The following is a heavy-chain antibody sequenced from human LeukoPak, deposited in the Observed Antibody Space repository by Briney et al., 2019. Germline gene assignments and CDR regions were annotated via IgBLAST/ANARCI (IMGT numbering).Heavy chain of an antibody. CDR3: ARETYYYDSSGYFDAFDI. J-gene: IGHJ3*02. CDR1: GGSISSYY. D-gene: IGHD3-22*01. V-gene: IGHV4-59*01. Sequence: SEALSLTCTVSGGSISSYYWSWIRQPPGKGLEWIGYIYYSGSTNYNPSLKSRVTISVDTSKNQFSLKLSSVTAADTAVYYCARETYYYDSSGYFDAFDIWGQGTMVTVSS. CDR2: IYYSGST.